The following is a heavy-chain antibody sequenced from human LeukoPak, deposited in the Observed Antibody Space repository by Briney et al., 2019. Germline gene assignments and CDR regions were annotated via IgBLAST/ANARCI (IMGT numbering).Heavy chain of an antibody. V-gene: IGHV1-2*06. CDR2: INPNSGGT. CDR3: ARDRPSYCSGGSCYYMDV. J-gene: IGHJ6*03. D-gene: IGHD2-15*01. CDR1: GYTFTGYY. Sequence: ASVKVSCKASGYTFTGYYTHWVRQAPGQGLEWMGRINPNSGGTNYAQKFQGRVTMTRDTSISTAYMELSRLRSDDTAVYYCARDRPSYCSGGSCYYMDVWGKGTTVTVSS.